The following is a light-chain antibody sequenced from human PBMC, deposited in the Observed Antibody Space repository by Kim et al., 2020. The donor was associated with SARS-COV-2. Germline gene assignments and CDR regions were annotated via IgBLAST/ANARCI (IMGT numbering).Light chain of an antibody. V-gene: IGLV1-47*01. Sequence: GQRVTISCSGSSSNIGNNYLYWYQQLPGTAPKLLISRNNQRPSGVPDRFSGSKSDTSASLTISGLRPEDEGDYHCAAWDDSLPGHVFGTGTKVTVL. CDR2: RNN. CDR1: SSNIGNNY. J-gene: IGLJ1*01. CDR3: AAWDDSLPGHV.